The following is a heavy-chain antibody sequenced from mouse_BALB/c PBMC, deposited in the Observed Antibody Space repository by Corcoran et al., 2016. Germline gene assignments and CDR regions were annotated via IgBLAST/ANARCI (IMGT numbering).Heavy chain of an antibody. Sequence: EVQLQQSGPELVKPGASVKMSCKASGYTFTSYVMHWVKQKPGQGLEWIGYINPYNDGTKYNEKFKGKATLTSDKSSSTAYMELSSLTSEDSAVYDCACYYYGSSWYFDVWGAGTTVTVSS. V-gene: IGHV1S136*01. CDR3: ACYYYGSSWYFDV. J-gene: IGHJ1*01. CDR1: GYTFTSYV. D-gene: IGHD1-1*01. CDR2: INPYNDGT.